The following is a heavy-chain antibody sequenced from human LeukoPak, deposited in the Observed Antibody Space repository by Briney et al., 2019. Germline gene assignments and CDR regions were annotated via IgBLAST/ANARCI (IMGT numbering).Heavy chain of an antibody. CDR3: ARGKGVLRYFDWLLSDYYFDY. CDR1: GGSFSGYY. V-gene: IGHV4-34*01. Sequence: PSETLSLTCAVYGGSFSGYYWSWIRQPPGKGLEWIGEINHSGSTNYNPSLKSRVTISVDTSKNQFSLKLSSVTAADTAVYYCARGKGVLRYFDWLLSDYYFDYWGQGTLVTVSS. D-gene: IGHD3-9*01. CDR2: INHSGST. J-gene: IGHJ4*02.